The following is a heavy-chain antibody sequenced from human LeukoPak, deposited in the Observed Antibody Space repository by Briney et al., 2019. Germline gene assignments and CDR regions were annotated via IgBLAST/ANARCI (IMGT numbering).Heavy chain of an antibody. CDR3: AREIKAAGPFGP. CDR1: GYTFTSYG. Sequence: AASVKVSCKASGYTFTSYGISWVRQAPGQGLEWMGWISAYNGNTNYAQKFQGRVTITTDESTSTAYMELSSLRSEDTAVYYCAREIKAAGPFGPWGQGTLVTVSS. CDR2: ISAYNGNT. J-gene: IGHJ5*02. D-gene: IGHD6-13*01. V-gene: IGHV1-18*01.